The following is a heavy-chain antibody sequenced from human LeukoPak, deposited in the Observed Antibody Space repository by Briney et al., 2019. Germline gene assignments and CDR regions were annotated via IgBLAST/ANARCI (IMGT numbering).Heavy chain of an antibody. V-gene: IGHV3-49*04. J-gene: IGHJ2*01. CDR1: GLIFRKYL. Sequence: PVGSLRLTRAASGLIFRKYLMTWVRHAPGEGVGGGGVIRSKAYGGTTGYAASVQGRFTISRDDSNSIAYLQMHSLKPEDTAVYYCARDMGNYLRYFALWGGGTLVTVSS. CDR2: IRSKAYGGTT. D-gene: IGHD1-7*01. CDR3: ARDMGNYLRYFAL.